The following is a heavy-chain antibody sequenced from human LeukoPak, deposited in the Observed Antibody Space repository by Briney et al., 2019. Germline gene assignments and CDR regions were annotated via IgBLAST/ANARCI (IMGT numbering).Heavy chain of an antibody. J-gene: IGHJ4*02. D-gene: IGHD6-19*01. CDR3: ATLRRSGWYIGD. CDR1: VYTFTYYY. V-gene: IGHV1-2*02. CDR2: FNPYSGGT. Sequence: ASLKVSCKASVYTFTYYYIHWVRQATGQGLEWMGWFNPYSGGTNYAEKFQGRVTMTRDTSITTAYMELSSLRSDDTAMYYCATLRRSGWYIGDWGQGTLVTVSS.